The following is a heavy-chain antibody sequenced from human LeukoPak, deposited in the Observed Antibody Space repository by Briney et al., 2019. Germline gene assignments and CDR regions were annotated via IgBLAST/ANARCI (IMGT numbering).Heavy chain of an antibody. V-gene: IGHV4-34*01. D-gene: IGHD2-2*01. CDR2: INHSGST. CDR3: ARHVRGPAAIDY. J-gene: IGHJ4*02. CDR1: GGSFSGYY. Sequence: SETLSLTCAVYGGSFSGYYWGWIRQPPGRGLEWIGEINHSGSTNYNPSLKSRVTISVDTSKNQFSLKLSSVTAADTAVYYCARHVRGPAAIDYWGQGTLVTVSS.